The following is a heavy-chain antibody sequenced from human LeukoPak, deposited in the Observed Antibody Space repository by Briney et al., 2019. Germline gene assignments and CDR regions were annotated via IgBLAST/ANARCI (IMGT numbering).Heavy chain of an antibody. CDR2: ISGYNGNK. CDR1: GYTLTSYG. D-gene: IGHD3-10*01. J-gene: IGHJ4*02. V-gene: IGHV1-18*01. Sequence: ASVKVSCKASGYTLTSYGFSWVRQAPGQGLEWMGWISGYNGNKNYAQNLQGRVTMTIDTSTSTAYMELRSLRSDDTAVYYCARDPAFRGAQMEYWGQGTLVTVSS. CDR3: ARDPAFRGAQMEY.